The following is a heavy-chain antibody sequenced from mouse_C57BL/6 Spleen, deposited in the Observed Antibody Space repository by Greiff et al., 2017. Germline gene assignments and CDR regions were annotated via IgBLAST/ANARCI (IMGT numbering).Heavy chain of an antibody. D-gene: IGHD2-2*01. V-gene: IGHV5-9*01. CDR3: AKSTMVTKAWFAY. J-gene: IGHJ3*01. Sequence: EVKVEESGGGLVKPGGSLKLSCAASGFTFSSYTMSWVRQTPEKRLEWVATISGGGGNTYYPDSVKGRFTISRDNAKNTLYLQMSSLRSEDTALYYCAKSTMVTKAWFAYWGQGTLVTVSA. CDR2: ISGGGGNT. CDR1: GFTFSSYT.